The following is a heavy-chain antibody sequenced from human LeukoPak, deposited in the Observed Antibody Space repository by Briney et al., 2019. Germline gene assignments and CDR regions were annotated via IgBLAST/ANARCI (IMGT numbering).Heavy chain of an antibody. CDR2: IRSKAYGGTT. D-gene: IGHD2-2*01. J-gene: IGHJ4*02. CDR3: TRPHCSSTSCYAWYFDY. CDR1: GFTFGDYA. Sequence: PGGSLRLSCTASGFTFGDYAMSWFRQSPGKGLEGVGFIRSKAYGGTTEYAASVKGRFTTSRDDSKSIAYLQMNSLKTEDTAVYYCTRPHCSSTSCYAWYFDYWGQGTLVTVSS. V-gene: IGHV3-49*03.